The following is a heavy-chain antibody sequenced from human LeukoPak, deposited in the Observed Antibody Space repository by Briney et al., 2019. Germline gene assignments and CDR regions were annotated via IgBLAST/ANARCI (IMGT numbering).Heavy chain of an antibody. CDR1: GGSISSGDYY. D-gene: IGHD3-22*01. CDR2: IYSSGST. V-gene: IGHV4-30-4*01. CDR3: ARARYYYDSSGYPLDY. Sequence: SSETLSLTCTVAGGSISSGDYYCSWIRQPPGNGLEWIGYIYSSGSTYYNPSLKSRVTISVDTSKNQFSLKLSSVTAADTAVYYCARARYYYDSSGYPLDYWGQGTLVTVSS. J-gene: IGHJ4*02.